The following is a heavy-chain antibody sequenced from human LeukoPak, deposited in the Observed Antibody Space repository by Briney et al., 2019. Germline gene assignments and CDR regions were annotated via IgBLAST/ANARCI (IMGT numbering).Heavy chain of an antibody. CDR2: ISSSSSYI. V-gene: IGHV3-21*01. CDR3: ARGGSYSRGYYFDY. Sequence: GGSLRLSCAASGFTFSSHNMNWVRQAPGKGLEWVSSISSSSSYIYYADSVKGRFTISRDNAENSLYLQMNSLRAEDTAVYYCARGGSYSRGYYFDYWGQGTLVTVSS. CDR1: GFTFSSHN. J-gene: IGHJ4*02. D-gene: IGHD1-26*01.